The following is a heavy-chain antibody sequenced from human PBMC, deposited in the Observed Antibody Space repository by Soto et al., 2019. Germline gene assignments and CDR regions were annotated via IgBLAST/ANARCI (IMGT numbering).Heavy chain of an antibody. V-gene: IGHV4-59*01. CDR2: IYYSGST. CDR3: ARGFSGWYYFDY. J-gene: IGHJ4*02. Sequence: PSETLSLTCTVSGGSISSYYLSWIRQPPGKGLEWIGYIYYSGSTDYNPSLKSRVTISVDTSKNQMSLKLSSVTAADTAVYYCARGFSGWYYFDYWGQGTMVTVSS. D-gene: IGHD6-19*01. CDR1: GGSISSYY.